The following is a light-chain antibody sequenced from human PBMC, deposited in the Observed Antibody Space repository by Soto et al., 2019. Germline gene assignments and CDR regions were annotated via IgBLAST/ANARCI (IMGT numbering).Light chain of an antibody. CDR2: GAS. Sequence: EIVLTQSPGTLSLSPGERATLSCRASQSVSSSYLAWYQQKPGQAPRLLIYGASSRVIGIPNRLSGSGSGTDFTLTISRLEPEDFAVYYCQQYGSSPRTFGQGTTVEIK. J-gene: IGKJ1*01. CDR1: QSVSSSY. CDR3: QQYGSSPRT. V-gene: IGKV3-20*01.